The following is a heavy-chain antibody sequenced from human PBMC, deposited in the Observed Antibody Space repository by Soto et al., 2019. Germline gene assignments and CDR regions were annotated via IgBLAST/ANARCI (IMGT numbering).Heavy chain of an antibody. V-gene: IGHV3-21*01. CDR3: AREGINNYNEYYFDS. Sequence: GGSLRLSCAASGFTFSTYSMNWVRQAPGKGLEWVSSISGSGNYTHYADFLRGRFTISRDNAKTSLYLQMNSLRAEDTAVYYCAREGINNYNEYYFDSWGQGTVVT. CDR2: ISGSGNYT. CDR1: GFTFSTYS. D-gene: IGHD4-4*01. J-gene: IGHJ4*02.